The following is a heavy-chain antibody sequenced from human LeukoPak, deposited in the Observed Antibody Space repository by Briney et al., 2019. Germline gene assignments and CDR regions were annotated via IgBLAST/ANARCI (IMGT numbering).Heavy chain of an antibody. V-gene: IGHV3-33*01. CDR1: GFTFSSYG. CDR2: IWYDGSNK. J-gene: IGHJ4*02. Sequence: PGGSLRLSCAASGFTFSSYGMHWVRQAPGKGLEWGAVIWYDGSNKYYADSLKGRFTISRDNSTKTLYLQMNSLGAEDAAVYYCARGYSCGSRWVEYWGPGTLVTVSS. CDR3: ARGYSCGSRWVEY. D-gene: IGHD3-22*01.